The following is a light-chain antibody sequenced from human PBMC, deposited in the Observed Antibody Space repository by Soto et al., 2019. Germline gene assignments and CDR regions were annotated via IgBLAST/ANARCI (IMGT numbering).Light chain of an antibody. CDR1: QSVTSSY. CDR3: QQYGSSRFT. CDR2: AAS. J-gene: IGKJ3*01. Sequence: EIVLTQSPGTLSLSPGERATLSCRASQSVTSSYLAWYQQKPGQAPRLLIYAASSRATGIPDRFSGSGSGTDFTLTSTRREPEDFAVDYCQQYGSSRFTFGPVT. V-gene: IGKV3-20*01.